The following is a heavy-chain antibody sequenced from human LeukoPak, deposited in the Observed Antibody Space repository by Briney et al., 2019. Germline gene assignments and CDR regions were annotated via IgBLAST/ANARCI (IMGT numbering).Heavy chain of an antibody. D-gene: IGHD3-3*01. Sequence: SETLSLTCTVSGGSISTTNYYWGWIRQPPGRDLEWIGSIYSSGNTYYDPSLESRVTISVDTSKNQLSLKLTSATAADTSVYYCARHSGLRSPFDPWGQGTLVTVSS. CDR2: IYSSGNT. J-gene: IGHJ5*02. CDR1: GGSISTTNYY. CDR3: ARHSGLRSPFDP. V-gene: IGHV4-39*01.